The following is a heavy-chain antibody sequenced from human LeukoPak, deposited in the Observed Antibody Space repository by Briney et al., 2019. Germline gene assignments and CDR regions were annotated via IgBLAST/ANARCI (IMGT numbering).Heavy chain of an antibody. D-gene: IGHD3-22*01. CDR2: ISHDGSNK. J-gene: IGHJ4*02. Sequence: PGGSLRLSCAASGFTFSSYGMHWVRQAPGKGLEWVAVISHDGSNKYYADSVKGRFTISRDNSKNTLYLQMNSLRAEDTAVYYCAKSGIYYDSSGSLGYWGQGTLVTVSS. CDR1: GFTFSSYG. CDR3: AKSGIYYDSSGSLGY. V-gene: IGHV3-30*18.